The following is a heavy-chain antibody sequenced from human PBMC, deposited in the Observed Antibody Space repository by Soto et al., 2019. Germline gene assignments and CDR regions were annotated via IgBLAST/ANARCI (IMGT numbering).Heavy chain of an antibody. J-gene: IGHJ5*02. CDR2: ISTYNGNT. CDR1: GYTFTSYD. V-gene: IGHV1-18*01. CDR3: ARGFRVAATRWWFDP. Sequence: QVQLVQSGAEVKKPGASVKVSCKASGYTFTSYDISWVRQAPGQGLEWRGWISTYNGNTNNEQKLQGRVTMTTDTSTSTAYMELRSLRSDDTAVYYCARGFRVAATRWWFDPWGQGTLVTVSS. D-gene: IGHD2-15*01.